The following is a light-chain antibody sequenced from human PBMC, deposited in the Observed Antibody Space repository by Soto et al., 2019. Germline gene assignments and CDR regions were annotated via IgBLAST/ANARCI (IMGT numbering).Light chain of an antibody. V-gene: IGKV1-5*01. J-gene: IGKJ1*01. CDR3: QHYKSYWT. CDR1: QRISTW. Sequence: DIQMTQSPSTLSASVGDGVTITCRASQRISTWLAWYQQKPGKAPKLLISDASSLETGVPSRFSGSGSGTEFTLTSNSLQPDDFATYCCQHYKSYWTFGQGTNVDIK. CDR2: DAS.